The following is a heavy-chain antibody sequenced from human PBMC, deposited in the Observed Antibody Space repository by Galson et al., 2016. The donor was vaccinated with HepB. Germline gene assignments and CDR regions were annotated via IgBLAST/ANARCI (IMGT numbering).Heavy chain of an antibody. CDR1: GYTFTDNY. V-gene: IGHV1-2*04. D-gene: IGHD2-2*01. CDR3: ARGRYQLLSGLDV. Sequence: SVKASCKASGYTFTDNYMHWVRQAPGQVLDWIGSINPNSGGTTYAQKFQRWVTMTRDTSITTGYMELRRLKSGATSKYLCARGRYQLLSGLDVWGQGTTVTVSS. J-gene: IGHJ6*02. CDR2: INPNSGGT.